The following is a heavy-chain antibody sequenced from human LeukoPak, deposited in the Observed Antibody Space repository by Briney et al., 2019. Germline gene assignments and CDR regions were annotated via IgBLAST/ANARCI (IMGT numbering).Heavy chain of an antibody. J-gene: IGHJ4*02. CDR3: ARDHAYRADY. V-gene: IGHV3-7*01. D-gene: IGHD2-2*01. Sequence: GGSLRLSCAASGLTFSNDRKCWLRQAPGKALEWGANINQDESKKDYADSVKGRFTISRDNAKNSLYLQMSSLTAEDTAIYYCARDHAYRADYWGQGTLVTVSS. CDR1: GLTFSNDR. CDR2: INQDESKK.